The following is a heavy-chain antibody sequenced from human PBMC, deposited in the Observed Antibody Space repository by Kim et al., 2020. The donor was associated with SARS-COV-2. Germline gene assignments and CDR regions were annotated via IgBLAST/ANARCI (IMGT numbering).Heavy chain of an antibody. D-gene: IGHD2-8*01. J-gene: IGHJ4*02. Sequence: ASVKVSCKASGYTFSNYGISWVRLAPGQGLEWMGWISGSNGATKYAQKFQGRVTMTTDTSADTAYMELRGLRSDDTALYYCARAHYSTNSPFFYWGQGTLVTVPS. V-gene: IGHV1-18*01. CDR2: ISGSNGAT. CDR1: GYTFSNYG. CDR3: ARAHYSTNSPFFY.